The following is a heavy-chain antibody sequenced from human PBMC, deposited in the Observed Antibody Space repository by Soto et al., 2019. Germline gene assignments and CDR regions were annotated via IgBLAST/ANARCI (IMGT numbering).Heavy chain of an antibody. Sequence: QVQLVQSGAEVKRPGSSVKVSCKASGDTFTFYSINWVRQAPGLGLEWMGRINPILSMSNYAQRFQGRVTMHAVKSTGTAYMELSSLSSEDKAIYYCASSYGSGYRAFDYWGQGALVTVSS. CDR2: INPILSMS. CDR1: GDTFTFYS. CDR3: ASSYGSGYRAFDY. D-gene: IGHD3-10*01. V-gene: IGHV1-69*02. J-gene: IGHJ4*02.